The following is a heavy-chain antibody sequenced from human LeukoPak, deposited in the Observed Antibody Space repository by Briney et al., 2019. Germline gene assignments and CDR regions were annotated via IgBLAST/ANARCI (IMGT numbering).Heavy chain of an antibody. CDR2: IYTSGST. V-gene: IGHV4-61*02. CDR1: GGSISSGSYY. J-gene: IGHJ4*02. CDR3: ARDTYYYDSSGYYGHFDY. Sequence: SETLSLTCTVSGGSISSGSYYWSWIRQPAGKGLEWIGRIYTSGSTNCNPSLKSRVTISVDTSKNQFSLKLSSVTAADTAVYYCARDTYYYDSSGYYGHFDYWGQGTLVTVSS. D-gene: IGHD3-22*01.